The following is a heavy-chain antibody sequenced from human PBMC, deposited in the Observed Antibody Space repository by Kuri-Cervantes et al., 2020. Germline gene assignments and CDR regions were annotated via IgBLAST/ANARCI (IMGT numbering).Heavy chain of an antibody. D-gene: IGHD3-3*01. J-gene: IGHJ5*02. CDR1: GFTFSSYA. CDR2: ISYDGSNK. CDR3: ARGEVYYDFWSGYYPNWFDP. Sequence: SLKISCAASGFTFSSYAMHWVRQAPGKGLEWVAVISYDGSNKYYADSVKGRFTISRDNSKNTLYLQMNSLRAEDTAVYYCARGEVYYDFWSGYYPNWFDPWGQGTLVTVSS. V-gene: IGHV3-30-3*01.